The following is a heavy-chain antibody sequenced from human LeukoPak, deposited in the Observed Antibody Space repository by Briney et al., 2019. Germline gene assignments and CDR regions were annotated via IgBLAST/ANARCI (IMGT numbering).Heavy chain of an antibody. Sequence: ETLSLTCTVSGGSISSSSYYWGGIRQPPGKGLEWIGSIYYSGSTYYNPSLKSRVTISVDTSKNQFSLKLSSVTAADTAVYYCARRYRSSWGFYYFDYWGQGTLVTVSS. J-gene: IGHJ4*02. CDR3: ARRYRSSWGFYYFDY. CDR1: GGSISSSSYY. D-gene: IGHD6-13*01. CDR2: IYYSGST. V-gene: IGHV4-39*01.